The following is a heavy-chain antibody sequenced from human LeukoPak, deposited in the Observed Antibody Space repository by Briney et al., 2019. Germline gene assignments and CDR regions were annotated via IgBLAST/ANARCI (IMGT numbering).Heavy chain of an antibody. CDR2: TYYRSKWYN. CDR1: GDSVSSNSAA. D-gene: IGHD2-2*01. V-gene: IGHV6-1*01. Sequence: SQTLSLTCAISGDSVSSNSAAWNWIRQSPSRGLEWLGRTYYRSKWYNDYAVSVKSRITINPDTSKNQFSLQLNSVTPEDTAVYYCAGIGDCGTSSCYGGWFDPWSRGTLVTVSS. J-gene: IGHJ5*02. CDR3: AGIGDCGTSSCYGGWFDP.